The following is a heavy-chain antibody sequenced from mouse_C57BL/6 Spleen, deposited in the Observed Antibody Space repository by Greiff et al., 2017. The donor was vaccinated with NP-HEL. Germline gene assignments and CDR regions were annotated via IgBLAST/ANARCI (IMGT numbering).Heavy chain of an antibody. J-gene: IGHJ3*01. CDR3: ARPSYYYGSSSFAY. V-gene: IGHV1-72*01. D-gene: IGHD1-1*01. CDR2: IDPNSGGT. Sequence: QVQLKQPGAELVKPGASVKLSCKASGYTFTSYWMHWVKQRPGRGLEWIGRIDPNSGGTKYNEKFKSKATLTVDKPSSTAYMQLSSLTSEDSAVYYCARPSYYYGSSSFAYWGQGTLVTVSA. CDR1: GYTFTSYW.